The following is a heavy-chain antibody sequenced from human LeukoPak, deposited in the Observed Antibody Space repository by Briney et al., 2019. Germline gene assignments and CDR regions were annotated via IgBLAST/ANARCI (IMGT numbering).Heavy chain of an antibody. J-gene: IGHJ4*02. CDR3: ARLDGFNY. CDR2: IKRDGSEK. CDR1: GFTFRTYW. Sequence: PGGSLRLSCVASGFTFRTYWMAWVRQAPGRGLEWVANIKRDGSEKYYADSVKGRFTISRDNAKNSLYLQMNSLRVEDTAVYYCARLDGFNYWGQGKLVTVSS. V-gene: IGHV3-7*01. D-gene: IGHD5-24*01.